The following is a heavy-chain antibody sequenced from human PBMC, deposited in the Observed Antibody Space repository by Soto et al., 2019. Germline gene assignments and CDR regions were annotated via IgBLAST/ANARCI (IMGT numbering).Heavy chain of an antibody. Sequence: ASVKVSCKASGYTFTSYGISWVRQAPGQRLERMGWISAYNGNTNYAQKLQGRVTMTTDTSTSTAYKELRSLRSDDTAVYYCARGGGYCISTSCYAHTIFGVAPSDYYGMDVWGQGTTVTVSS. CDR3: ARGGGYCISTSCYAHTIFGVAPSDYYGMDV. V-gene: IGHV1-18*01. CDR2: ISAYNGNT. CDR1: GYTFTSYG. D-gene: IGHD2-2*01. J-gene: IGHJ6*02.